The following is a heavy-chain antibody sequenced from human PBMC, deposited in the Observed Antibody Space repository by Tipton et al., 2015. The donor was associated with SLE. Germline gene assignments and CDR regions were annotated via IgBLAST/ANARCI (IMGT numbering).Heavy chain of an antibody. CDR3: TRAIAYQQLAPMDV. J-gene: IGHJ6*03. Sequence: LRLSCTVSGGSISRSNYYWGWIRQPPGKGLEWIGSIFYSGSTYYNPSLKSRVTISVDTSKNQFSLKLNSVTAADAAVYYCTRAIAYQQLAPMDVWGKGTTVTVSS. D-gene: IGHD6-13*01. CDR2: IFYSGST. V-gene: IGHV4-39*07. CDR1: GGSISRSNYY.